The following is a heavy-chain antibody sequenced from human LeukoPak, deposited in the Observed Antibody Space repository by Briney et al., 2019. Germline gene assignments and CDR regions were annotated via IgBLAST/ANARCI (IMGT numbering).Heavy chain of an antibody. V-gene: IGHV3-33*01. CDR1: GFTFSSYG. Sequence: PGRSLRPXCAASGFTFSSYGMHWVRQAPGKGLEWVAVIWYDGSNKYYADSVKGRFTISRDNSKNTLYLQMNSLRAEDTAVYYCAAAEMATISYWGQGTLVTVSS. J-gene: IGHJ4*02. CDR2: IWYDGSNK. D-gene: IGHD5-24*01. CDR3: AAAEMATISY.